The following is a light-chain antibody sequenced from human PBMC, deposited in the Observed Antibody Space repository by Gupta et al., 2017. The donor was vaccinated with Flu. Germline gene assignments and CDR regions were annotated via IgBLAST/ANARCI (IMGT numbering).Light chain of an antibody. CDR2: DVS. J-gene: IGKJ4*01. Sequence: ISCRSSQSLLYRYGKTYCYWYLQKPGQPPQLLIYDVSNRFSGVPDSFSGSGSGTDFTLKISRVEAEDVGVYYCMQSIEVPITFGGGTKVEIK. CDR1: QSLLYRYGKTY. CDR3: MQSIEVPIT. V-gene: IGKV2D-29*01.